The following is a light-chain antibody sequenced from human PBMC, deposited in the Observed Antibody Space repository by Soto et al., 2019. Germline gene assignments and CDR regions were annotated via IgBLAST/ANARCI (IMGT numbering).Light chain of an antibody. CDR1: QTISSW. V-gene: IGKV1-5*03. CDR3: LQDYTYPRT. Sequence: DIQMTQSPSTLSGSVGDRVTITCRASQTISSWLAWYQQKAGKAPKLLIYKASTLKSGVPSRFSGSGSGTEFTLTISSLQPDDFATYYCLQDYTYPRTFGGGTKVDIK. CDR2: KAS. J-gene: IGKJ4*01.